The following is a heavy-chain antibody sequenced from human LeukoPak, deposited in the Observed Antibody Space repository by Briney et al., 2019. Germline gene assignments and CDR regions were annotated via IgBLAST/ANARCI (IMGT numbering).Heavy chain of an antibody. CDR2: ISWNSGSI. CDR1: GFTFDDYA. J-gene: IGHJ5*02. V-gene: IGHV3-9*01. D-gene: IGHD5-12*01. Sequence: PGGSLRLSCAASGFTFDDYAMHWVRQAPGKGLEWVSGISWNSGSIGYADSVKGRFTISRDNAKNSLYLQMNSLRAEDTALYYCAKDLKSSGYQTEGGVFEAWGQGTLVTVSS. CDR3: AKDLKSSGYQTEGGVFEA.